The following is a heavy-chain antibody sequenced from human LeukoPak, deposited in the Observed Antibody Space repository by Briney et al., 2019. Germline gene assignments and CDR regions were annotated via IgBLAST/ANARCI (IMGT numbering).Heavy chain of an antibody. V-gene: IGHV3-23*01. CDR3: AKVRRAAAALYYYYYMDV. Sequence: GGSLRLSCAASGFTFSSYGMSWVRQAPGKGLEWVSAISGSGGSTYYADSVKGRFTISRDNSKNTLYLQMNSLRAEDTAVYYCAKVRRAAAALYYYYYMDVWAKGPRSPSP. CDR1: GFTFSSYG. J-gene: IGHJ6*03. D-gene: IGHD6-13*01. CDR2: ISGSGGST.